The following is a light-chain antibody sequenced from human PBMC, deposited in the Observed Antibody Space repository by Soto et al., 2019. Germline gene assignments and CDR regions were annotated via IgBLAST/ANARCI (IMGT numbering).Light chain of an antibody. CDR2: GNN. CDR3: QSYDSSLSAYV. V-gene: IGLV1-40*01. Sequence: QSVLTQPPSVSGAPGQWVTISCTGSSSNIGAGYDVHWYQQLPGTAPKLLIYGNNNRPSGVPDRFSGSKSDTSASLAITELQAEDEADYYCQSYDSSLSAYVFGPGTKLTVL. J-gene: IGLJ1*01. CDR1: SSNIGAGYD.